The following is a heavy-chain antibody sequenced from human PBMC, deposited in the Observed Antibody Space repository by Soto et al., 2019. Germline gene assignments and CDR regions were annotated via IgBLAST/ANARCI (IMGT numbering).Heavy chain of an antibody. Sequence: PGGSLRLSCVASGFTFSSYGMHWVRQAPGKGLEWVAVISYDGSNKYYAGSVKGRLTITRDTSASTAYMELSSLRSEDTAVYYCARNLMDYDILTGYYMAYYFDYWGRGTLVTVSS. V-gene: IGHV3-30*03. CDR2: ISYDGSNK. J-gene: IGHJ4*01. D-gene: IGHD3-9*01. CDR1: GFTFSSYG. CDR3: ARNLMDYDILTGYYMAYYFDY.